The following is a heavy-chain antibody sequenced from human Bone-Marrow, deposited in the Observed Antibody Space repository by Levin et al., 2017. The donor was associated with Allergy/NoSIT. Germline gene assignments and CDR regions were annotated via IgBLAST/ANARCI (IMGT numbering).Heavy chain of an antibody. J-gene: IGHJ4*02. D-gene: IGHD5-12*01. Sequence: PSETLSLTCAVSGGTFSGFYWGWFRQSPGQGLEWLGEITHTGSSNYIPSLTGRMTISLDTSKNQFSLNLLSVTAADTAVSYCARGRASGYDFRFWGQGTLVTVSS. V-gene: IGHV4-34*01. CDR3: ARGRASGYDFRF. CDR2: ITHTGSS. CDR1: GGTFSGFY.